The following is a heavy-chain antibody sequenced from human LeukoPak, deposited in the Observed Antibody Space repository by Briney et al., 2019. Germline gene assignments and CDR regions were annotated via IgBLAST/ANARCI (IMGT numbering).Heavy chain of an antibody. CDR1: GFTFSSYS. V-gene: IGHV3-21*01. J-gene: IGHJ5*02. CDR3: ARDSFVPYYDFWSGYYHWFDP. D-gene: IGHD3-3*01. Sequence: GGSLRLSCAASGFTFSSYSMNWVRQAPGKGLEWVSSISSSSSYIYYADSVKGRFTISRDNAKNSLYLQMNSLRDEDTAVYYCARDSFVPYYDFWSGYYHWFDPWGQGTLVTVSS. CDR2: ISSSSSYI.